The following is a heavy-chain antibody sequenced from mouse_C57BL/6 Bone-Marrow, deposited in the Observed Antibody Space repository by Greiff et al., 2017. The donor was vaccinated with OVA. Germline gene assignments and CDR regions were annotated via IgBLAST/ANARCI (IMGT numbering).Heavy chain of an antibody. J-gene: IGHJ3*01. Sequence: VQRVESGAELVRPGASVTLSCKASGYTFTDYEMHWVKQTPVHGLEWIGAIDPETGGTAYNQKFKGKAILTADKSSSTAYMELRSLTSEDSAVYYCTRRTTVPYWGQGTLVTVSA. CDR2: IDPETGGT. CDR3: TRRTTVPY. CDR1: GYTFTDYE. V-gene: IGHV1-15*01. D-gene: IGHD1-1*01.